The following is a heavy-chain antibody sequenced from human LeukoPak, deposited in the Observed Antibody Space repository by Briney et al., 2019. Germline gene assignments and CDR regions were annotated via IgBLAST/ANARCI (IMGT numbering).Heavy chain of an antibody. CDR3: ARDGPLRFHPRWFDP. CDR2: VNPSGGST. D-gene: IGHD3-3*01. J-gene: IGHJ5*02. Sequence: ASVKVSCKASGYTFTSYYMHWVRQAPGQGLEWMGIVNPSGGSTSYAQKFQGRVTMTRDMSTSTVYMELSSLRSEATAVYYCARDGPLRFHPRWFDPWGQGTLVTVSS. CDR1: GYTFTSYY. V-gene: IGHV1-46*01.